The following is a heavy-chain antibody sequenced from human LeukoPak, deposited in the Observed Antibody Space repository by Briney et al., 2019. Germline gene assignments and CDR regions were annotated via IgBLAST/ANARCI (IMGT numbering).Heavy chain of an antibody. Sequence: PGGSLRLSCAASGFTSSDYTMNWVRQAPGEGLEWVSGISVSDDSTYYADSVKGRFTMSRDNSNNMLYLQMNSLRAEDTAVYYCAKDRYCSSTNCPYDSWGQGTLVTVSS. D-gene: IGHD2-2*01. CDR1: GFTSSDYT. V-gene: IGHV3-23*01. CDR2: ISVSDDST. CDR3: AKDRYCSSTNCPYDS. J-gene: IGHJ5*01.